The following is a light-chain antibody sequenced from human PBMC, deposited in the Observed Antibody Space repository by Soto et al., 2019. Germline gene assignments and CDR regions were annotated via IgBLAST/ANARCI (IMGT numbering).Light chain of an antibody. J-gene: IGKJ4*01. CDR1: QSVSSY. V-gene: IGKV3-11*01. CDR3: QQRSNRLLLT. CDR2: DAS. Sequence: EIVLTQSPATLSLSPGERATLSCRASQSVSSYLAWYQQKPGQAPRLLIYDASNRATGIPARFSGSGSGTDFTLPIRSLEPEGFSVLYCQQRSNRLLLTFGGGTKVEIK.